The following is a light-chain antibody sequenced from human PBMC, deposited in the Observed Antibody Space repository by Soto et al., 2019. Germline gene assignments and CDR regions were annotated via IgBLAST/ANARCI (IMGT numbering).Light chain of an antibody. CDR1: RSDVGEYDY. CDR3: CSYAGSRV. J-gene: IGLJ3*02. Sequence: QSVLTQPRSVSGSPGQSVTISCTGTRSDVGEYDYVSWYQHHPGKAPKLMIYDVSQRPSGVPDRFSGSKSGSTASLTISGLQAEDEADYYCCSYAGSRVFGGGTKLNVL. V-gene: IGLV2-11*01. CDR2: DVS.